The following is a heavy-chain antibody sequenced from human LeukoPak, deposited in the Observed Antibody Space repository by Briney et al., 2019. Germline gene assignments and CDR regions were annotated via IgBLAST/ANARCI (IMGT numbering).Heavy chain of an antibody. CDR1: GGSISSSSYY. J-gene: IGHJ4*02. CDR2: IYYSGST. CDR3: VRWFGELLPIYYFDY. D-gene: IGHD3-10*01. V-gene: IGHV4-39*01. Sequence: KTSETLSLTCTVSGGSISSSSYYWGWIRQPPGKGLEWIGSIYYSGSTYYNPSLKSRVTISVDTSKNQFSLKLSSVTAADTAVYYCVRWFGELLPIYYFDYWAREPWSPSPQ.